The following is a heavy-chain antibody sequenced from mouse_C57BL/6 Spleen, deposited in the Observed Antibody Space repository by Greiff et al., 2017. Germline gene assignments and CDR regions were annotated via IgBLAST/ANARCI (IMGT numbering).Heavy chain of an antibody. CDR3: ARHGVYYYCSSLCYAMDY. Sequence: QVQLKESGPGLVAPSQSLSITCTVSGFSLTSYGVHWVRQPPGQGLEWMVVIWSAGSTTYNSALKSRLGISKDNSKSQVFLKMDSLQTDDTALYYCARHGVYYYCSSLCYAMDYWGQGTSVTVSS. CDR2: IWSAGST. CDR1: GFSLTSYG. J-gene: IGHJ4*01. D-gene: IGHD1-1*01. V-gene: IGHV2-6-1*01.